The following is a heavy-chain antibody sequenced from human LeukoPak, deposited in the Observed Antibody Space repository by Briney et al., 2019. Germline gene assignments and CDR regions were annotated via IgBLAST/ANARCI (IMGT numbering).Heavy chain of an antibody. V-gene: IGHV1-8*01. D-gene: IGHD2-15*01. CDR1: GYTFTSYD. J-gene: IGHJ4*02. CDR3: ARPRRYCSGGSCYYFDY. CDR2: MNPNSGNT. Sequence: ASVKVSCKASGYTFTSYDINWVRQATGQGLEWMGWMNPNSGNTGYAQKFQGRVTMTRNTSISTAYMELSSLRSEDTAVYYCARPRRYCSGGSCYYFDYWGQGTLVTVSP.